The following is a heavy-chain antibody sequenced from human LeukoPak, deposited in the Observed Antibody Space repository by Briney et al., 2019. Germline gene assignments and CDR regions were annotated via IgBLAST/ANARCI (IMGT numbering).Heavy chain of an antibody. Sequence: SETLSLTCAVYGGSLNGHYWSWIRQPPGKGLEWIGEGSESGGTKFNPSLKSRVTISADTSKNQFSLKVKSVTAANTAVYYCAKNGQRGFPFDPFSQGTLVSVSS. CDR2: GSESGGT. CDR3: AKNGQRGFPFDP. V-gene: IGHV4-34*01. J-gene: IGHJ5*02. D-gene: IGHD2-21*01. CDR1: GGSLNGHY.